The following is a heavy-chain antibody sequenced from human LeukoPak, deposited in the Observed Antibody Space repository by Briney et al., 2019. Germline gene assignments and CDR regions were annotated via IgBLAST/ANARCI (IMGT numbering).Heavy chain of an antibody. CDR1: GFTFSTNA. D-gene: IGHD1-26*01. J-gene: IGHJ4*02. CDR2: ISGSGAST. V-gene: IGHV3-23*01. Sequence: GGSLRLSCLPSGFTFSTNAMSWVRQAPGKGLEWISGISGSGASTYYADSVTGRFTISRDNSRNTLYLQMNSLRGDDTAVYYCAKDVGRWESLHFFDYWGQGTLVTVSS. CDR3: AKDVGRWESLHFFDY.